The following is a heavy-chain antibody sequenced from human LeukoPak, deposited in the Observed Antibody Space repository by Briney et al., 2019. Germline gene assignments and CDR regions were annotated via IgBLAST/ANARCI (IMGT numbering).Heavy chain of an antibody. CDR3: ARGIVRYYYNGSGYQFYFDN. V-gene: IGHV4-39*07. D-gene: IGHD3-22*01. CDR2: ISYTGIP. Sequence: SETLSLTCSVSGGSISSSSYYWAWIRQTPGKGLEWIGFISYTGIPDHNPSLKSRVTISLDTSKNQFSVQLTSVSAADTAVYYCARGIVRYYYNGSGYQFYFDNWGQGTLVIVSS. J-gene: IGHJ4*02. CDR1: GGSISSSSYY.